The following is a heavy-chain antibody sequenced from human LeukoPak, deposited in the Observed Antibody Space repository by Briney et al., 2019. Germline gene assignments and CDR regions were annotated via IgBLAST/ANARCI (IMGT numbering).Heavy chain of an antibody. Sequence: SQTLSLTCAVSGGSISSGGYSWSWIRQPPGKGLEWIGSIYYGGYTYYNPSLKSRVTISVDTSKNQFSLKLSSVTAADTAIYYCQSRFLEWLLDYWGQGTLVTVFS. D-gene: IGHD3-3*01. CDR1: GGSISSGGYS. CDR3: QSRFLEWLLDY. CDR2: IYYGGYT. V-gene: IGHV4-30-2*03. J-gene: IGHJ4*02.